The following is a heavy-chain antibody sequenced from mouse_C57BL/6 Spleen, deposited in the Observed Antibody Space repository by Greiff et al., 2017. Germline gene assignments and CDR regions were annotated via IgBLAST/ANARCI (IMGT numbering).Heavy chain of an antibody. V-gene: IGHV6-6*01. CDR2: IRNKANNHAT. CDR3: TRPKGAY. J-gene: IGHJ3*01. CDR1: GFTFSDAW. Sequence: DVKLQESGGGLVQPGGSMKLSCAASGFTFSDAWMDWVRQSPEKGLEWVAEIRNKANNHATYYAESVKGRFTISRDDSKSSVYLQMNSLRAEDTGIYYCTRPKGAYWGQGTLVTVSA.